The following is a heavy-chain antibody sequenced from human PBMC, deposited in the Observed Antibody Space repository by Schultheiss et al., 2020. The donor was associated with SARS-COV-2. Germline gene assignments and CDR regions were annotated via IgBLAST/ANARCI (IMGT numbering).Heavy chain of an antibody. V-gene: IGHV3-30*03. Sequence: GGSLRLSCAASGFTFSSYGMHWVRQAPGKGLEWVAVISYDGSNKYYADSVKGRFTISRDNSKNTLYLQMNSLRAEDTAVYYCATDLSLNNYYYGMDVWGQGTTVTVSS. CDR2: ISYDGSNK. D-gene: IGHD1/OR15-1a*01. J-gene: IGHJ6*02. CDR1: GFTFSSYG. CDR3: ATDLSLNNYYYGMDV.